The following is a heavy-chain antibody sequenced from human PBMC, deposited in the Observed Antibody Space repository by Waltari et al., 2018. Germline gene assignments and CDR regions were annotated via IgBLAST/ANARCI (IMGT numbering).Heavy chain of an antibody. J-gene: IGHJ2*01. V-gene: IGHV4-30-4*08. Sequence: QVQLQESGPGLVRPSQTLSLTCTVSGGSISSGDYYWSWIRQPPGKGLEWIVYTDYIRNTYDKPSLRSRVTISVDTSKNQFSLKLSSVTVADTAVYYCVRGRYYYNSSGRGTSHWYFDLWGRGTLVTVSS. CDR2: TDYIRNT. CDR1: GGSISSGDYY. D-gene: IGHD3-22*01. CDR3: VRGRYYYNSSGRGTSHWYFDL.